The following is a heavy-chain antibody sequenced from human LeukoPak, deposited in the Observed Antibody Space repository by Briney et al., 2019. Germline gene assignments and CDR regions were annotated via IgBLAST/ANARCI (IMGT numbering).Heavy chain of an antibody. D-gene: IGHD6-19*01. J-gene: IGHJ5*02. CDR3: ARRAYSSGCYWFDP. CDR2: IYHSGST. CDR1: GGSISSYY. V-gene: IGHV4-59*08. Sequence: SETLSLTCTVSGGSISSYYWSWIRQPPGEGLEWIGYIYHSGSTNYNPSLKSRVTISVDTSKNQFSLNLSSVTAADTAVYYCARRAYSSGCYWFDPWGQGTLVTVPS.